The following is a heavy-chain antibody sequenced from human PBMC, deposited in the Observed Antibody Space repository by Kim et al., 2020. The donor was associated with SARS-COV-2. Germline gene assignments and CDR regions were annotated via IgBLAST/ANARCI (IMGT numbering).Heavy chain of an antibody. J-gene: IGHJ4*02. V-gene: IGHV1-3*01. Sequence: KYSQKFQGRVTITRDTSASTAYMELSSLRSEDTAVYYCARGIAVAVAYDYWGQGTLVTVSS. CDR3: ARGIAVAVAYDY. D-gene: IGHD6-19*01.